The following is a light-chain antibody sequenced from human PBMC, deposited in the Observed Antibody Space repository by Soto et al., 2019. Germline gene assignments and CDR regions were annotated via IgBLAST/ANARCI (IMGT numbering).Light chain of an antibody. CDR2: GVR. Sequence: QSALTQPTSVSGSPGQSITISCTGSSNDIGAYNYVSWYQQHPGKAPRLLIHGVRDRPSGVPSRFSASKSGLTASLTISGLQAEDEADYYCCSHAGTYSFVFGTGTKVTVL. CDR1: SNDIGAYNY. V-gene: IGLV2-14*01. CDR3: CSHAGTYSFV. J-gene: IGLJ1*01.